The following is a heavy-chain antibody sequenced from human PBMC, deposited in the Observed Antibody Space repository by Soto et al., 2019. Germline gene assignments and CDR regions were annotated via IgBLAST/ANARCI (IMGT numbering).Heavy chain of an antibody. Sequence: GGSLRLSCTASGFTFGDYAMSWFRQAPGKGLEWGGFIRSKAYGGTTEYAASVKGRFTISRDDSKSIAYLQMNSLKTEDTAVYYCTRGGGSGDFWSGDYNYYYYYMDVWGKGTTVTVSS. V-gene: IGHV3-49*03. D-gene: IGHD3-3*01. CDR3: TRGGGSGDFWSGDYNYYYYYMDV. CDR2: IRSKAYGGTT. J-gene: IGHJ6*03. CDR1: GFTFGDYA.